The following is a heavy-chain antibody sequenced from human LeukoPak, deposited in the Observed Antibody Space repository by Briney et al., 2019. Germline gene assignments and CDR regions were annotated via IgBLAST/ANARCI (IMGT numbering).Heavy chain of an antibody. V-gene: IGHV4-4*07. CDR2: IYTSGST. J-gene: IGHJ4*02. CDR3: ARDTAMVGPARIDY. D-gene: IGHD5-18*01. Sequence: SETLSLTCTVSGGSISSYYWSWIRQPAGKGLEWIGRIYTSGSTNYNPSLKSRVTMSVDTSKNQFSLKLSSVTAADTAVYYCARDTAMVGPARIDYWGQGTLVTVSS. CDR1: GGSISSYY.